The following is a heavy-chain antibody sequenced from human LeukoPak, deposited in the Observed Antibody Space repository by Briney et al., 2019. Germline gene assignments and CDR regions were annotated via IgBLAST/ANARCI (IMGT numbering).Heavy chain of an antibody. D-gene: IGHD3-10*01. V-gene: IGHV1-46*01. Sequence: GASVSVSFKASGYTFTIYYMHWVRQARGQGREWMGIINPSGGSTSYAQKFQGRVTMTRDTSTSTVYMELSSLRSEDTAVYYCARRGSGWFGEYPYYYYYMDVWGKGTTVTVSS. CDR3: ARRGSGWFGEYPYYYYYMDV. CDR2: INPSGGST. J-gene: IGHJ6*03. CDR1: GYTFTIYY.